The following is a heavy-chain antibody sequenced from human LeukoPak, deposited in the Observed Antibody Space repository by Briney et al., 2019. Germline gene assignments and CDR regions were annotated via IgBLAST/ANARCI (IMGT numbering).Heavy chain of an antibody. CDR1: GFTVSNNY. CDR2: IYSDDST. D-gene: IGHD7-27*01. CDR3: AKDPSQDWGEYYFDY. Sequence: GGSLRLSCAASGFTVSNNYMSWVRQAPGKGLEWVSVIYSDDSTYYADSVKGRFTISRDNSKNTLYLQMNSLRAEDTAVYYCAKDPSQDWGEYYFDYWGQGTLVTVSS. V-gene: IGHV3-66*01. J-gene: IGHJ4*02.